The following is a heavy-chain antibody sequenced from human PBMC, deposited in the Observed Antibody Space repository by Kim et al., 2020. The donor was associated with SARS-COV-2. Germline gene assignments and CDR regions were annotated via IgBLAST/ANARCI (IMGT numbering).Heavy chain of an antibody. CDR3: AKERRLVGFDY. CDR1: GFTFSSYA. D-gene: IGHD6-25*01. V-gene: IGHV3-23*01. J-gene: IGHJ4*02. Sequence: GGSLRLSCAASGFTFSSYAMSWVRQAPGKGLEWVSAISGSGGSTDYADSVKGRLTISRDNSKNTVYLQMNSLRAEDTAVYYCAKERRLVGFDYWGQGTLVTVSS. CDR2: ISGSGGST.